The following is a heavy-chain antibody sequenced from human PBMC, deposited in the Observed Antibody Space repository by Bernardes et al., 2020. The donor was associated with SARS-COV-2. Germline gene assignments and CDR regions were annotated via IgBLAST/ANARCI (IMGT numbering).Heavy chain of an antibody. Sequence: SETLSLTCAVYGGSFSGYYWSWIRQPPGKGLEWIGEINHSGSTNYNPSLKSRVTISVDTSKNQFSLKLSSVTAADTAVYYCARGPLYDYVWGSYRPRFDYWGQGTLVTVSS. CDR1: GGSFSGYY. J-gene: IGHJ4*02. CDR3: ARGPLYDYVWGSYRPRFDY. D-gene: IGHD3-16*02. CDR2: INHSGST. V-gene: IGHV4-34*01.